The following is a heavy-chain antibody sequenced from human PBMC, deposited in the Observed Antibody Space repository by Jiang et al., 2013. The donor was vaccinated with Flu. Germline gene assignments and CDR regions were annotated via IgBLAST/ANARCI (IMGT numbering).Heavy chain of an antibody. D-gene: IGHD3-10*01. J-gene: IGHJ2*01. CDR2: IKQDGSEK. CDR3: AREFYYGSGSYLGHYWYFDL. CDR1: GFTFSSYW. Sequence: VQLVESGGGLVQPGGSLRLSCAASGFTFSSYWMSWVRQAPGKGLEWVANIKQDGSEKYYVDSVKGRFTISRDNAKNSLYLQMNSLRAEDTAVYYCAREFYYGSGSYLGHYWYFDLWGRGTLVTVSS. V-gene: IGHV3-7*03.